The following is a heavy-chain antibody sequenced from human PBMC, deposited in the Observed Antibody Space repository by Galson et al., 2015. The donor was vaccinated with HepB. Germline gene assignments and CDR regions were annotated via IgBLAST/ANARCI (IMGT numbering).Heavy chain of an antibody. CDR3: ARRTPRGMDV. J-gene: IGHJ6*02. CDR1: DGSISNHY. D-gene: IGHD1-14*01. V-gene: IGHV4-59*03. Sequence: LSLTCTISDGSISNHYWTWIRQPPGKGLELIGYIYYSGITNYNPSLKSRGTISHDTSKNQVYLKLRSVTAADTALYFCARRTPRGMDVWGQGTPVTVSS. CDR2: IYYSGIT.